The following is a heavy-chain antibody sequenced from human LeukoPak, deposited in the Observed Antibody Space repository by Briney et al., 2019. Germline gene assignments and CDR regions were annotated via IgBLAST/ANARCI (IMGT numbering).Heavy chain of an antibody. D-gene: IGHD1-26*01. CDR2: THHSGNT. CDR1: GDSVSGYY. V-gene: IGHV4-59*08. Sequence: PSETLSLTCIVSGDSVSGYYWNWIRQPPGKGLEWIGYTHHSGNTLYNPSLKSRVTTSVDTSKNQFSRKLSSVTAADTAVYYCARPPEELAPGPFDYWGQGTLVTVSS. CDR3: ARPPEELAPGPFDY. J-gene: IGHJ4*02.